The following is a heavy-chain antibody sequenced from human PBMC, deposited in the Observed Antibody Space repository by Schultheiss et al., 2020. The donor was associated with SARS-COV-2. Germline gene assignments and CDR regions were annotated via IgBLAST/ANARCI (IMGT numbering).Heavy chain of an antibody. CDR2: IYYSGST. J-gene: IGHJ6*02. Sequence: SETLSLTCAVYGGSFSGYYWGWIRQPPGTGLEWIGYIYYSGSTNYNPSLKSRVTISVDTSKNQFSLKLSSVTAADTAVYYCARHRGVDCSSTSCRRYYYYYGMDVWGQGTTVTVSS. CDR3: ARHRGVDCSSTSCRRYYYYYGMDV. V-gene: IGHV4-59*08. D-gene: IGHD2-2*01. CDR1: GGSFSGYY.